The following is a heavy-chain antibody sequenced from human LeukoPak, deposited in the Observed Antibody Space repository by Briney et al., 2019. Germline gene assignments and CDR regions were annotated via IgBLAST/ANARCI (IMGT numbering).Heavy chain of an antibody. J-gene: IGHJ4*02. Sequence: QPGGSLRLSCAASGFTFSSYAMHWVRQAPGKGLEWVAVISYDGSNKYYADSVKGRFTISRDNSKSTLYLQMNSLRAEDTAVYYCAKSSYYDSSGYYREYYFDQWGQGTLVTVSS. D-gene: IGHD3-22*01. CDR1: GFTFSSYA. V-gene: IGHV3-30-3*02. CDR2: ISYDGSNK. CDR3: AKSSYYDSSGYYREYYFDQ.